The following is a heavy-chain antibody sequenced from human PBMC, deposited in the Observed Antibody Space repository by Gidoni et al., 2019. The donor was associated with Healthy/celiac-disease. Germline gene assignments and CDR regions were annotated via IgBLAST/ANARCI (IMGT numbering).Heavy chain of an antibody. CDR2: INHSGST. Sequence: QVQLQQWGAGLLKPSETLSLTCAVYGGSFSGYYWSWIRQPPGKGLEWIGEINHSGSTNYNPSLKSRVTISVDTSKNQFSLKLSSVTAADTAVYYCARSSSYGRSFDYWGQGTLVTVSS. CDR1: GGSFSGYY. J-gene: IGHJ4*02. V-gene: IGHV4-34*01. CDR3: ARSSSYGRSFDY. D-gene: IGHD5-18*01.